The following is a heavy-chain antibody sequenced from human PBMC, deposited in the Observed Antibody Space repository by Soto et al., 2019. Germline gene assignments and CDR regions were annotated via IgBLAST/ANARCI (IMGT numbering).Heavy chain of an antibody. CDR1: GGSTSSGGYY. J-gene: IGHJ4*02. V-gene: IGHV4-31*03. Sequence: PSETLSLTCTVSGGSTSSGGYYWSWIRQHPGKGLEWIGYIYYSGSTYYNPSLKSRVTISVDTSKNQFSLKLSSVTAADTAVYYCAKSVGAAGTFLFDYWGQGTLVTVSS. CDR3: AKSVGAAGTFLFDY. D-gene: IGHD6-13*01. CDR2: IYYSGST.